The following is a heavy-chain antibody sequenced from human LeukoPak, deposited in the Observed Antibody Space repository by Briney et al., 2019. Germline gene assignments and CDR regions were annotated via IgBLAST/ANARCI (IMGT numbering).Heavy chain of an antibody. Sequence: SETLSLTCAVYGGSFSGYYWTWIRQPPGKGLEWIGEINHSRTTNYNPSLESRVTISIDTSKSQFSLRLNSVTAAGTAVYYCARGPYYFGSGNDYNRFNVVYWGQGTLVTVSS. CDR3: ARGPYYFGSGNDYNRFNVVY. D-gene: IGHD3-10*01. CDR1: GGSFSGYY. V-gene: IGHV4-34*01. CDR2: INHSRTT. J-gene: IGHJ4*02.